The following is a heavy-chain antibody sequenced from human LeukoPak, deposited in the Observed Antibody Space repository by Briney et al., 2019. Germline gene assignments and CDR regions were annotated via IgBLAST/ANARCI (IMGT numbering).Heavy chain of an antibody. CDR2: INTDGSTT. CDR3: ARDLDYKLDY. CDR1: GFTFSSYL. V-gene: IGHV3-74*01. Sequence: GGSLRLSCAASGFTFSSYLMHWVRQAPVKGLVWVSRINTDGSTTNYADSVKGRFTISRDNAKNTLYLQMNSLRVEDMAVYYCARDLDYKLDYWGQGTLVTVSS. D-gene: IGHD4/OR15-4a*01. J-gene: IGHJ4*02.